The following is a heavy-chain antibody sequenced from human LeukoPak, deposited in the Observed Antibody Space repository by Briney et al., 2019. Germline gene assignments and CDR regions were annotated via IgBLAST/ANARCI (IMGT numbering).Heavy chain of an antibody. V-gene: IGHV3-30-3*01. J-gene: IGHJ4*02. CDR2: ISDDGSNK. D-gene: IGHD3-22*01. CDR1: GFTFSSYA. CDR3: ARSVYYYDSSGPHY. Sequence: GGSLRLSCAASGFTFSSYAIHWVRQAPGKGLEWVAVISDDGSNKYYADSVKGRFTISRDNSKNTLYVQMSSLRTEDTAVYFCARSVYYYDSSGPHYWGQGTLVTVSS.